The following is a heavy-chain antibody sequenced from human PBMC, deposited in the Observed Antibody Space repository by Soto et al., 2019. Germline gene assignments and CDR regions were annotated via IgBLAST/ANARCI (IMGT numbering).Heavy chain of an antibody. CDR3: ARVVPDGDCGGAYCFDY. V-gene: IGHV4-4*02. D-gene: IGHD2-21*02. CDR1: GCSISSSNW. CDR2: IYHSGST. J-gene: IGHJ4*02. Sequence: SETLSLTCAVSGCSISSSNWWSWVRQPPGKGLEWIGEIYHSGSTNYNPSLKSRVTISVDKSKNQFSLKLSSVTAADTAVYYCARVVPDGDCGGAYCFDYWGQGTLVTVSS.